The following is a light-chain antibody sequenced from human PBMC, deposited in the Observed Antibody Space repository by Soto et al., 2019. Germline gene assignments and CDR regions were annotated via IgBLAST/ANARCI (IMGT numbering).Light chain of an antibody. CDR3: ATWDDSLPAV. Sequence: QSALTQPRSVSGSPGQSVTISCTGTSSDVGGYNYVSWYQQHPGKAPKLMIYDVSKRPSGVPDRFSGSKSGTSASLAISGLQSEDEADYYCATWDDSLPAVFGGGTKLTVL. CDR1: SSDVGGYNY. V-gene: IGLV2-11*01. CDR2: DVS. J-gene: IGLJ2*01.